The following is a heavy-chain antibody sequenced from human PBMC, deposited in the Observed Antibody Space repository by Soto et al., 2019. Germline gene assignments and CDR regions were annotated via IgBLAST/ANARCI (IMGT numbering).Heavy chain of an antibody. CDR3: ARGYCSSTSCSSFDY. CDR2: ISAYNGNT. D-gene: IGHD2-2*01. V-gene: IGHV1-18*04. Sequence: GASVKVSCKASGYTFTSYGISWVRQAPGQGLEWMGWISAYNGNTNYAQKLQGRFTISRDNSKNTLYLQMNSLRAEDTAVYYCARGYCSSTSCSSFDYWGQGTLVTVSS. J-gene: IGHJ4*02. CDR1: GYTFTSYG.